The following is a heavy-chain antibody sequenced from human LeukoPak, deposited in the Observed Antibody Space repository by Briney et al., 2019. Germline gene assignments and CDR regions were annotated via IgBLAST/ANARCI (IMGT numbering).Heavy chain of an antibody. V-gene: IGHV4-4*07. CDR3: AGVLAVVVVAAPGHNWFDP. D-gene: IGHD2-15*01. CDR2: IYTSERT. Sequence: SETLSLTCTVSVGSIRSYYWSWIRQPAGKGLEWIGRIYTSERTNYNPSLKSRVTMSVDTSKHQFSLKLSSVTAADTAVYYCAGVLAVVVVAAPGHNWFDPWGQGTLVTVSS. CDR1: VGSIRSYY. J-gene: IGHJ5*02.